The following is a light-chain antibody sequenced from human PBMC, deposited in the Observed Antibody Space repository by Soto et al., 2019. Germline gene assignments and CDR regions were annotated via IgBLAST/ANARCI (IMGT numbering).Light chain of an antibody. J-gene: IGKJ5*01. CDR1: QSVRSSF. CDR2: GPS. V-gene: IGKV3-20*01. Sequence: EIVLTQSPGTLSLSPGERATLSCRASQSVRSSFFAWYQQKPGQAPRLLIYGPSSRATGIPDRFSGSGSGTDFTLTISRLEPEDFAVYYCQQYGSTVSFGQGTRLEMK. CDR3: QQYGSTVS.